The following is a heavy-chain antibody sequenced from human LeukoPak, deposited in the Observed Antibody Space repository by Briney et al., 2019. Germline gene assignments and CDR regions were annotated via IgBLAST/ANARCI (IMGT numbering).Heavy chain of an antibody. CDR1: GFTFSSYG. Sequence: GGSLRLSCAASGFTFSSYGMHWVRQAPGKGLEWVAFIRYDGSNKYYADSVKGRFTISRDNSKNTLYLQMNSLRAEDTAVYYCARDAEFCSGGSCYPWGQGTLVTVSS. D-gene: IGHD2-15*01. CDR3: ARDAEFCSGGSCYP. V-gene: IGHV3-30*02. J-gene: IGHJ5*02. CDR2: IRYDGSNK.